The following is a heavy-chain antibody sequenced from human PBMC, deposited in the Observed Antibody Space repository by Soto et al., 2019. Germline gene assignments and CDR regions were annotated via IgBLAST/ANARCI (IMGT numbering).Heavy chain of an antibody. D-gene: IGHD2-8*02. V-gene: IGHV4-30-4*01. CDR3: ARELEGGVFDI. J-gene: IGHJ3*02. CDR2: LSYTGST. Sequence: PSETLSLTCTVSGGSVDRGDYYWTWIRQPPGKGLEWMGYLSYTGSTYYNPSLRNRATISVDESSNHLSLRLSSVTAADTAVYYCARELEGGVFDIWGRGTLVTVSS. CDR1: GGSVDRGDYY.